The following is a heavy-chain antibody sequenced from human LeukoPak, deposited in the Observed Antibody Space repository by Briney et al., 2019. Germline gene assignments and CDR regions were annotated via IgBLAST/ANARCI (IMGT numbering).Heavy chain of an antibody. CDR2: ISGSGGST. D-gene: IGHD3-9*01. V-gene: IGHV3-23*01. CDR3: AKDLYRYFDCVLDY. Sequence: GGFLRLSCAASGFTFSSYAMSWVRHAPGKGLEWVSAISGSGGSTYYADSVKGRFTISRDNSKNTLYLQMNSLRAEDTAVYYCAKDLYRYFDCVLDYWGQGTLVTVSS. CDR1: GFTFSSYA. J-gene: IGHJ4*02.